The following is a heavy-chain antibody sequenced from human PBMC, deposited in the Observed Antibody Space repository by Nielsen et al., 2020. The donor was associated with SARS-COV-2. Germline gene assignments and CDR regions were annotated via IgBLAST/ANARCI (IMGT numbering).Heavy chain of an antibody. J-gene: IGHJ6*02. CDR2: IDWDDDK. V-gene: IGHV2-70*11. D-gene: IGHD3-22*01. CDR3: ARTKYYYDSSGSERYYYYGMDV. Sequence: WIRQPPGKALEWLARIDWDDDKYYSTSLKTRLTISKDTSKNQVVLTMTNMDPVDTATYYCARTKYYYDSSGSERYYYYGMDVWGQGTTVTVSS.